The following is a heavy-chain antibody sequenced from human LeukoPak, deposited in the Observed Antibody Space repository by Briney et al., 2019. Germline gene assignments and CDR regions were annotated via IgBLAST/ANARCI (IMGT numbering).Heavy chain of an antibody. V-gene: IGHV3-74*01. J-gene: IGHJ4*02. D-gene: IGHD3-9*01. Sequence: GGSLRLSCAASGFTFSDYYMSWVRQAPGKGLVWVARINSDATSTDYADSVKGRFTISRDNAKNTLYLQMNSLRAEDTAVYYCARVPPNSGLQYFDWLPYYFDSWGQGTLVTVSS. CDR2: INSDATST. CDR1: GFTFSDYY. CDR3: ARVPPNSGLQYFDWLPYYFDS.